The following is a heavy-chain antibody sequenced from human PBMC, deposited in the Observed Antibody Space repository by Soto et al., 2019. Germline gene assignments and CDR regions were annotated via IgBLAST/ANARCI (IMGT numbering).Heavy chain of an antibody. J-gene: IGHJ6*02. CDR3: ARVMCGDCSAYYYYSMDV. CDR1: GDSVSSNSAA. CDR2: TYYRSKWYN. Sequence: SQTLSLTCAISGDSVSSNSAAWNWIRQSPSRGLEWLGRTYYRSKWYNDYAVSVKSRITINPDTSKNQFSLQLNSVTPEDTAVYYCARVMCGDCSAYYYYSMDVWGQGTTVTVSS. V-gene: IGHV6-1*01. D-gene: IGHD2-21*02.